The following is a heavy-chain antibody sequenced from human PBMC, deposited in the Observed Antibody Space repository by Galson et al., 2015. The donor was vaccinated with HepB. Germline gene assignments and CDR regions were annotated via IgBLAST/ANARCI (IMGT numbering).Heavy chain of an antibody. V-gene: IGHV3-7*03. CDR3: ARIGVRHFDWSDNY. CDR1: GFTFSDFR. J-gene: IGHJ4*02. CDR2: TNQDGTER. Sequence: SLRLSCAASGFTFSDFRMTWVRLAPGKGLEWVANTNQDGTERNYGDSVMGRFTIARDNAKNLLILQMNSLRAEDTALYYCARIGVRHFDWSDNYWGQGTLVTVSS. D-gene: IGHD3-9*01.